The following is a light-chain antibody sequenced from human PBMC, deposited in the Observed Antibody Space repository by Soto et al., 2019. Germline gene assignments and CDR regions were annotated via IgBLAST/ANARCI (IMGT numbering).Light chain of an antibody. Sequence: DIQMTQSPSTLSASVGDRVTITCRASQSISSWLAWYQQKPGKAPKLLIYKTSTLESGVPSRFSGSGSGTEFTPTISSLQPDDFATYYCQQYHNYWTFGQGTKVEIK. CDR3: QQYHNYWT. V-gene: IGKV1-5*03. CDR1: QSISSW. CDR2: KTS. J-gene: IGKJ1*01.